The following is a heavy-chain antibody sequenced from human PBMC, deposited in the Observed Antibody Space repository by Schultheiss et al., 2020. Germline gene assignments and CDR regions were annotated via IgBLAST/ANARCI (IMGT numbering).Heavy chain of an antibody. J-gene: IGHJ5*02. D-gene: IGHD3-22*01. CDR2: IKEDGREK. CDR3: AREGYYDSSGYSWFDP. CDR1: GFTFSRYW. Sequence: GESLKISCAASGFTFSRYWMSWVRQAPGKGLEWVANIKEDGREKYYVDSVKGRFTMSRDNAKNLLYLQMNSLRAEDTAVYYCAREGYYDSSGYSWFDPWGQGTLVTVSS. V-gene: IGHV3-7*01.